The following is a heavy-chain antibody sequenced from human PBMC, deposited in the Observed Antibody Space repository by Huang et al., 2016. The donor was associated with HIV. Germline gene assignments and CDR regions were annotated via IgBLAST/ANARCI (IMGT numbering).Heavy chain of an antibody. CDR2: MHPSGGST. CDR1: GYTFTSNH. D-gene: IGHD6-19*01. J-gene: IGHJ3*01. Sequence: QVQLVQSGAEVKKPGASVRISCKASGYTFTSNHINWVRQAPGQGREWIGKMHPSGGSTDYAQKFQDRITMTRDRSTSTVYLELRSLTSDDTAIYYCARVGSGWSLLGDALDFWGRGTMVTVSS. V-gene: IGHV1-46*01. CDR3: ARVGSGWSLLGDALDF.